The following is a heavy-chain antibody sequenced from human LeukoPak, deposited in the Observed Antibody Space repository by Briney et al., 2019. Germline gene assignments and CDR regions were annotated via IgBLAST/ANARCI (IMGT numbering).Heavy chain of an antibody. CDR2: INHSGST. CDR3: ARRHQYYYDSSGEDFDY. V-gene: IGHV4-34*01. Sequence: SETLSLTCAVYGGSFSGYYWSWIRQPPGKGLEWIGEINHSGSTNYNPSLKGRVTISVDTSKNQFSLKLSSVTAADTAVYYCARRHQYYYDSSGEDFDYWGQGTLVTVSS. CDR1: GGSFSGYY. D-gene: IGHD3-22*01. J-gene: IGHJ4*02.